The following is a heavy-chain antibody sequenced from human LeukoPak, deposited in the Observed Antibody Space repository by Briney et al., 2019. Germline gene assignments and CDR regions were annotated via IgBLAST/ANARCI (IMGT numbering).Heavy chain of an antibody. CDR3: ARGPLRFLEWLPHGWFDP. J-gene: IGHJ5*02. CDR2: IYTSGST. V-gene: IGHV4-4*07. CDR1: GGSISSYY. Sequence: SETLSLTCTVSGGSISSYYWSWIRQPAGKGLEWIGRIYTSGSTNYNPSLKSRVTMSVDTSKNQFSLKLSSVTAADTAVYYCARGPLRFLEWLPHGWFDPWGQGTLVTVSS. D-gene: IGHD3-3*01.